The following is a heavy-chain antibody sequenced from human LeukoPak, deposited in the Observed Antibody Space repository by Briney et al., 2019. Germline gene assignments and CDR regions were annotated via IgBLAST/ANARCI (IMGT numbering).Heavy chain of an antibody. CDR2: IIPIFGTA. CDR3: ARDLARPDIVVVPAAGEGFDP. CDR1: GGTFSNYA. V-gene: IGHV1-69*13. D-gene: IGHD2-2*01. J-gene: IGHJ5*02. Sequence: ASVKVSCKASGGTFSNYAISWVRQAPGQGLEWMGGIIPIFGTANYAQKFQGRVTITADESTSTAYMELSSLRSEDTAVYYCARDLARPDIVVVPAAGEGFDPWGQGTPVTVSS.